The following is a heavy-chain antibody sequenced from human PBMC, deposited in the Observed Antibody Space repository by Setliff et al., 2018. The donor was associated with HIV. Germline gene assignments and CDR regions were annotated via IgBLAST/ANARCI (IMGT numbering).Heavy chain of an antibody. CDR1: GYTFDAKY. CDR3: ATAGGRSWFDP. J-gene: IGHJ5*02. CDR2: INPNSGGT. Sequence: ASVKVSCKTSGYTFDAKYIHWARQAPGQGPEWVGWINPNSGGTNYARKFQGRVTMTRDTSISTAYMELNSLRSDDTAVYSCATAGGRSWFDPWGPGTLVTVSS. D-gene: IGHD3-16*01. V-gene: IGHV1-2*02.